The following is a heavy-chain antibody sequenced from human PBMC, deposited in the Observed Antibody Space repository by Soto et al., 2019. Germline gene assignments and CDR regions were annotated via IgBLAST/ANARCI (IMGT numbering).Heavy chain of an antibody. J-gene: IGHJ6*02. CDR2: IRSKANSYAT. CDR1: GFTFSGSA. V-gene: IGHV3-73*01. CDR3: TRQGYYDILTGPNYYYYYGMDV. Sequence: EVQLVESGGGLVQPGGSLKLSCAASGFTFSGSAMHWVRQASGKGLEWVGRIRSKANSYATAYAASVKGRFTISRDDSKNKAYLQMNSLKTEDTAVYYCTRQGYYDILTGPNYYYYYGMDVWGQGTTVTVSS. D-gene: IGHD3-9*01.